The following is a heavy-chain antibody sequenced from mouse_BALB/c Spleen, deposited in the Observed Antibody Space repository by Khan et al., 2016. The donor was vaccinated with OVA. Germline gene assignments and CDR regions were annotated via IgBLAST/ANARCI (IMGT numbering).Heavy chain of an antibody. CDR2: IRYDGNS. D-gene: IGHD3-1*01. CDR1: GYSITSGYF. J-gene: IGHJ3*01. V-gene: IGHV3-6*02. Sequence: EVQLQESGPGLVKPSQSLSLTCSVTGYSITSGYFWNWIRQFPGNKLEWMGYIRYDGNSNYYPSLKNRISLSRDTSTNQFFLKLTSVTPEDTETYYGARGGSSGQAWFTNWGQGTLVTVSA. CDR3: ARGGSSGQAWFTN.